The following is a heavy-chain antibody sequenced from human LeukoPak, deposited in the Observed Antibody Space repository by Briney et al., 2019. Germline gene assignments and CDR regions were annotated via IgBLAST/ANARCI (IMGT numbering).Heavy chain of an antibody. V-gene: IGHV4-39*07. Sequence: PSETLSLTCTVSGGSISSGSYYWGWIRQPPGKGLEWIGSMYYSGNTYYNPSLKSRVTISGDTSKNQFSLKLSSVTAADTAVYYCARDLGLCGGDCDFDAFDIWGQGTMVTVSS. CDR3: ARDLGLCGGDCDFDAFDI. D-gene: IGHD2-21*02. CDR2: MYYSGNT. J-gene: IGHJ3*02. CDR1: GGSISSGSYY.